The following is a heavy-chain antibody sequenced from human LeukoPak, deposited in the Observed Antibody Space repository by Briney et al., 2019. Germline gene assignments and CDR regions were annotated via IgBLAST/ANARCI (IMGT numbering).Heavy chain of an antibody. Sequence: GGSLRLSCAASGLTFSSYAMSWVRQAPGKGLEWVSAITGSGGSTYYADSVKGRFTISRDNAKNSLYLQMNSLRAEDTAVYYCAELGITMIGGVWGKGTTVTISS. V-gene: IGHV3-23*01. CDR1: GLTFSSYA. CDR3: AELGITMIGGV. D-gene: IGHD3-10*02. J-gene: IGHJ6*04. CDR2: ITGSGGST.